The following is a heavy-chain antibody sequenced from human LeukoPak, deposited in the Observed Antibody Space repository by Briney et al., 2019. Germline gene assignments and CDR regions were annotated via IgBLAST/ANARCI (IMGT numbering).Heavy chain of an antibody. V-gene: IGHV4-39*07. CDR2: VNLQGST. J-gene: IGHJ4*02. CDR1: GGSISSSSYC. Sequence: PSETLSLTCTVCGGSISSSSYCWGWIRQPPGKGLEWIGEVNLQGSTNYNPSLKSRVAISVHKSENHISLKLTSVTAADTAVYYCAREGGPYRPLDYSGQGTLVTVAS. CDR3: AREGGPYRPLDY.